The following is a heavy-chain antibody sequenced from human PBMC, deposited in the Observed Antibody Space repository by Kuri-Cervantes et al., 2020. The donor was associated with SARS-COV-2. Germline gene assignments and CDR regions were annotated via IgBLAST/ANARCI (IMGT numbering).Heavy chain of an antibody. CDR2: IYYSGST. CDR3: ARWGGQPDSSGPNEL. D-gene: IGHD3-22*01. V-gene: IGHV4-39*01. Sequence: ESLKISCTVSGGSISSSSYYWGWIRQPPGKGLEWIGSIYYSGSTYYNPSLKSRVTISVDTSKNQFSLKLSSVTAADTAVYYCARWGGQPDSSGPNELWGQGTLVTVSS. CDR1: GGSISSSSYY. J-gene: IGHJ4*02.